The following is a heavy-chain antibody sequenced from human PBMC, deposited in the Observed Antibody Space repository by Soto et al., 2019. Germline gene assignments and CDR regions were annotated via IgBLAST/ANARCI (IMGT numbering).Heavy chain of an antibody. Sequence: QVQLVQSGAEVKKPGASVKVSCKASGYTFTSYGITWVRQAPGQGLEWLGWINGYNGNTNYAQKLQGRVTMTTDTSXXTAYMELRRLRSDDTAVYYFARMGDVPYYYFGLDVWCQGTTVTVSS. D-gene: IGHD3-16*01. CDR1: GYTFTSYG. CDR2: INGYNGNT. J-gene: IGHJ6*02. V-gene: IGHV1-18*01. CDR3: ARMGDVPYYYFGLDV.